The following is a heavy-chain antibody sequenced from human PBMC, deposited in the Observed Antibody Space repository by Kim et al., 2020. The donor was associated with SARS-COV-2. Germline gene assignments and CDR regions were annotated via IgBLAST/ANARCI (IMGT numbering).Heavy chain of an antibody. J-gene: IGHJ6*02. CDR2: IVVGSDNT. Sequence: SVKVSCKASGFTFTSSAMQWVRQARGQRLEWIGWIVVGSDNTNYAQKFQERVTITRDMSTSTAYMELSSLRSEDTAVYYCAAPGGGWYRYYYGMDVWSQGTTVTVSS. D-gene: IGHD6-19*01. CDR3: AAPGGGWYRYYYGMDV. V-gene: IGHV1-58*02. CDR1: GFTFTSSA.